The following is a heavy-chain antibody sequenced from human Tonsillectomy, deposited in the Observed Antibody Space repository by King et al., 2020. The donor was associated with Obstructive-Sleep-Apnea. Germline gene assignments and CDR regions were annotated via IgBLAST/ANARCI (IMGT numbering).Heavy chain of an antibody. V-gene: IGHV3-23*04. CDR3: ANWFYYDTSGPH. D-gene: IGHD3-22*01. Sequence: VQLVESGGGLVQPGGSLRLSCAASGFTFSSHSMSWVRQCPGRGLEWVSSISDVGETFYSDSVKGRFTISRDNSKNTVYLQMNSLRADDTAVYYCANWFYYDTSGPHWGQGTLVTVSS. CDR1: GFTFSSHS. J-gene: IGHJ4*02. CDR2: ISDVGET.